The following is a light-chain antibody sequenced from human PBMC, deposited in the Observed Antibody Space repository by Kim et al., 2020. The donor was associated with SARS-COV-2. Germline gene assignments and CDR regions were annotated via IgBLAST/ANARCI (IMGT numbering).Light chain of an antibody. CDR1: QSISTW. Sequence: DIQMTQSPSTLSASVGDRVTITCRASQSISTWLAWYQQKPGKAPKVLIYDASSLESGVPSRFSGRGSGTEFTLTISSLQPGDIATYYCQQFNSYPYTFGQGTKLEIK. J-gene: IGKJ2*01. CDR2: DAS. CDR3: QQFNSYPYT. V-gene: IGKV1-5*01.